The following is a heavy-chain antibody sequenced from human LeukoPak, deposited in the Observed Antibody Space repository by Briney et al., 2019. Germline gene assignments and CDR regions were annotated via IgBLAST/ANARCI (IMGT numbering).Heavy chain of an antibody. V-gene: IGHV3-9*01. CDR1: GFTFSSYW. D-gene: IGHD4-17*01. CDR2: ISWNSGSI. CDR3: AKQFTVTSSDAFDI. Sequence: GGSLRLACAASGFTFSSYWMHWVRQAPGKGLEWVSGISWNSGSIGYADSVKGRFTISRDNAKNSLYLQMNSLRAEDTALYYCAKQFTVTSSDAFDIWGQGTMVTVSS. J-gene: IGHJ3*02.